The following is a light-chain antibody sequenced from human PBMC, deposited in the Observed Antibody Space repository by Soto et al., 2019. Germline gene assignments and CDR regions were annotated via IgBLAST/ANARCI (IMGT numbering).Light chain of an antibody. CDR1: SSDVGGYNY. V-gene: IGLV2-8*01. CDR3: SSYAVSSNV. J-gene: IGLJ1*01. Sequence: QSALTQPPSASGSPGQSVAISCTGTSSDVGGYNYVSWYQQHPGKAPKLMIYEVNKRPSGVTDRSSGSKSGNTASLTVSGLQAEDDGDYYCSSYAVSSNVFGAGTKVTAL. CDR2: EVN.